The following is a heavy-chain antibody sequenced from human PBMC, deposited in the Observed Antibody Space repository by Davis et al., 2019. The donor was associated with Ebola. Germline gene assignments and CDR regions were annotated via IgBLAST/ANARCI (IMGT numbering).Heavy chain of an antibody. D-gene: IGHD3-10*01. V-gene: IGHV3-30*03. J-gene: IGHJ5*02. CDR2: ISYDGSNK. CDR3: ASLPANGGFGELLIPSIGELGWNRRP. Sequence: PGGSLRLSCAASGFTFSSYGMHWVRQAPGKGLEWVAVISYDGSNKYYADSVKGRFTISRDNAKNSLYLQMNSLRAEDTAVYYCASLPANGGFGELLIPSIGELGWNRRPWGQGTLVTVSS. CDR1: GFTFSSYG.